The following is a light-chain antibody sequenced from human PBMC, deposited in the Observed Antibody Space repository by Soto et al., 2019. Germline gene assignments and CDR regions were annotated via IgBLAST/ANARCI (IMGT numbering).Light chain of an antibody. CDR3: SSYAGSNNFV. Sequence: QSVLTRTPSPSGFPGQSVTISCTGTSSDVGYYDYVSWYQQHPGKAPKLVIYEVTKRPSGVPDRVSASKSGNTASLTVSGLRAEDEADYYCSSYAGSNNFVFGSGTKVTVL. CDR2: EVT. J-gene: IGLJ1*01. CDR1: SSDVGYYDY. V-gene: IGLV2-8*01.